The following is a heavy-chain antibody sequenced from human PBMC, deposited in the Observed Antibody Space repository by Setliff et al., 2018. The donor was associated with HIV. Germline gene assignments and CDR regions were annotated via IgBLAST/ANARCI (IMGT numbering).Heavy chain of an antibody. CDR2: INAGNGNT. J-gene: IGHJ6*03. V-gene: IGHV1-3*01. CDR3: ARDNGYYYMDV. Sequence: ASVKVSCKSSGYNFTDYAIHWVRQAPGQRLEWMGWINAGNGNTKYSPKFQGRVTITRDTSASTVYMHMSSLRSEDTAVYYCARDNGYYYMDVWGKGTTVTVSS. CDR1: GYNFTDYA.